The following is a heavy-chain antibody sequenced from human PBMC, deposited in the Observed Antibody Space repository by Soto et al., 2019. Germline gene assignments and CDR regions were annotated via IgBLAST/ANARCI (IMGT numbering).Heavy chain of an antibody. CDR2: IKSKTDGGTT. V-gene: IGHV3-15*01. Sequence: GGSLRLSCAASGFTFSNAWMSWVRQAPGKGLEWVGRIKSKTDGGTTDYAAPVKGRFTISRDDSKNTLYLQMNSLKTEDTAVYYCTTGSPPYYDFWSGYSVWGQGTLVTVSS. J-gene: IGHJ4*02. CDR3: TTGSPPYYDFWSGYSV. D-gene: IGHD3-3*01. CDR1: GFTFSNAW.